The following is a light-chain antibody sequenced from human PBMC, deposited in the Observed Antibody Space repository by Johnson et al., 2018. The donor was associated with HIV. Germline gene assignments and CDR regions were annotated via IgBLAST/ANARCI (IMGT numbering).Light chain of an antibody. Sequence: QSVLTQPPSVSAAPGQKVTISCSGSSSNIGENFVSWYQHLPGTAPKLLIYENNKRPSGIPDRFSGSKSGTSATLGITGLQTGDEADYYCGTWDNNLSGFVFGTGNKVTVL. CDR2: ENN. CDR1: SSNIGENF. CDR3: GTWDNNLSGFV. V-gene: IGLV1-51*02. J-gene: IGLJ1*01.